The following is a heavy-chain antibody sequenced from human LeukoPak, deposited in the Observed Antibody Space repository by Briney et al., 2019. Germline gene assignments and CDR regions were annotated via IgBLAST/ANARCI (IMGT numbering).Heavy chain of an antibody. Sequence: PGGSLRLSCAASGFTFSSYGMSWVRQAPGKGLEGVSFISGSGGSTYYADSVKGRFTMSRDTSKNTLYLEMNSLRDDDTAAYYCPKGRGSTSIYEYWGQGTLVTVSS. CDR3: PKGRGSTSIYEY. CDR2: ISGSGGST. J-gene: IGHJ4*02. CDR1: GFTFSSYG. D-gene: IGHD2-2*01. V-gene: IGHV3-23*01.